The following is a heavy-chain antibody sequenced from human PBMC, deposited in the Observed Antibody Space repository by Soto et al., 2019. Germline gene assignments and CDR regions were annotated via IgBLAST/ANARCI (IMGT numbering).Heavy chain of an antibody. V-gene: IGHV1-58*01. CDR1: GFTFISSA. CDR2: IVVGSGNT. Sequence: SVKVSCKASGFTFISSAGQWGRQARGQRLEWIGWIVVGSGNTNHAQKFQERVTITRDMSTSTAYMELSSLRSEDTAVYYCAAEVGYGDGAFDIWGQGTMVTVSS. J-gene: IGHJ3*02. CDR3: AAEVGYGDGAFDI. D-gene: IGHD4-17*01.